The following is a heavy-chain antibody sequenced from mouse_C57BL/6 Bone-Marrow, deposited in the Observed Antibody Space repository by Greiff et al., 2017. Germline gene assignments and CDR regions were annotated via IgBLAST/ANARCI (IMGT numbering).Heavy chain of an antibody. CDR2: IYPRSGNT. J-gene: IGHJ2*01. Sequence: QVQLQQSGAELARPGASVKLSCKASGYTFTSYGISWVKQRTGQGLEWIGEIYPRSGNTYYNEKFKGKATLTADKSSSTAYMELRSLTSEDSAVYVCARWGNGNYVFDYWGQGTTLTVSS. CDR3: ARWGNGNYVFDY. V-gene: IGHV1-81*01. D-gene: IGHD2-1*01. CDR1: GYTFTSYG.